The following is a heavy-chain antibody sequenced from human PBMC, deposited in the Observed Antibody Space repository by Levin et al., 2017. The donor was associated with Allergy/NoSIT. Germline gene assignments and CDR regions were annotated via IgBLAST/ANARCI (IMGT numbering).Heavy chain of an antibody. CDR1: GFTFSSYA. J-gene: IGHJ4*02. D-gene: IGHD3-22*01. CDR2: ISGSGGST. CDR3: AKYYYDSSGPYYFDY. V-gene: IGHV3-23*01. Sequence: GGSLRLSCAASGFTFSSYAMSWVRQAPGKGLEWVSAISGSGGSTYYADSVKGRFTISRDNSKNTLYLQMNSLRAEDTAVYYCAKYYYDSSGPYYFDYWGQGTLVTVSS.